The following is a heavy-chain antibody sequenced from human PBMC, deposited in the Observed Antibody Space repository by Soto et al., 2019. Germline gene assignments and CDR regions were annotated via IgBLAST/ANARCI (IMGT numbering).Heavy chain of an antibody. CDR1: GYTLTELS. CDR3: ATAAIDSSGYYYPGY. J-gene: IGHJ4*02. D-gene: IGHD3-22*01. V-gene: IGHV1-24*01. CDR2: FDPEDGET. Sequence: ASVKVSWKVSGYTLTELSMHWVRQAPGKGLEWMGGFDPEDGETIYAQKFQGRVTMTEDTSTDTDYMELSSLRSEDTAGYYCATAAIDSSGYYYPGYWGQGTLVTVYS.